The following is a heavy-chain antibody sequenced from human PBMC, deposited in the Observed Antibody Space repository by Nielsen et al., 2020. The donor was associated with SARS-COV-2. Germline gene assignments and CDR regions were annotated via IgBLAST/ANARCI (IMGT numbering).Heavy chain of an antibody. Sequence: GESLKISCAASGLTLSRYWMHWVRQAPGKGLMWVSRINSDGTLTTYADSVKGRFTISRDNARNTLYLQMNSLRAEDTAVYYCARDRWAAAGELWGQGTLVTVSS. CDR2: INSDGTLT. J-gene: IGHJ4*02. D-gene: IGHD6-13*01. CDR3: ARDRWAAAGEL. V-gene: IGHV3-74*01. CDR1: GLTLSRYW.